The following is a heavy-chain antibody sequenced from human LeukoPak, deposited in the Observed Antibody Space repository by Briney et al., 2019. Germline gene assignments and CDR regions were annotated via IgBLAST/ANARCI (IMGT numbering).Heavy chain of an antibody. CDR2: IYYSGST. D-gene: IGHD5-18*01. V-gene: IGHV4-59*12. CDR3: ARDYQGGYGDKTVDY. J-gene: IGHJ4*02. Sequence: SETLSLTCTVSGGSISSYYWSWIRQAPGKGLEWIGYIYYSGSTTYNPSLKSRVTISVDTSKNQFSLKLSSVTAADTAVYYCARDYQGGYGDKTVDYWGLGTLVTVSS. CDR1: GGSISSYY.